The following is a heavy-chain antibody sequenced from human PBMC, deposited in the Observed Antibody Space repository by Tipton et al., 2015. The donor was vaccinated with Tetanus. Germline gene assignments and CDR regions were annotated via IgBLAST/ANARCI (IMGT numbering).Heavy chain of an antibody. V-gene: IGHV4-61*08. J-gene: IGHJ4*02. Sequence: TLSLTCSVSGGSISSGGYFWNWIRQQPGKGPEWIGYIYYSGSTNYNPSLKSRVTISVDTSKNQFSLKLSSVTAADTAVYYCARGTGDYWGQGTLVTVSS. CDR2: IYYSGST. CDR1: GGSISSGGYF. CDR3: ARGTGDY. D-gene: IGHD1-14*01.